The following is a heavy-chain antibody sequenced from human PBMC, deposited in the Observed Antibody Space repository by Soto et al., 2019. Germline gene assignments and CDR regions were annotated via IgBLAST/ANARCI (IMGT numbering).Heavy chain of an antibody. CDR3: ARAVRGGDRGDWFVP. D-gene: IGHD2-21*02. CDR1: GGSISSDSYF. J-gene: IGHJ5*02. V-gene: IGHV4-31*03. CDR2: VHYSATT. Sequence: QVQLQESGPGLVKPSQTLSLTCTVSGGSISSDSYFWSWIRQHPGEGLEWIGHVHYSATTYYNPSLTSRVTISVDTSKNQFSLKLSSVTAADTAICYCARAVRGGDRGDWFVPWGQGTLVTVSS.